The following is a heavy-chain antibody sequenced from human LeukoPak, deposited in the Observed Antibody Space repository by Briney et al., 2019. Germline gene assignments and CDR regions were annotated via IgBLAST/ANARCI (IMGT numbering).Heavy chain of an antibody. V-gene: IGHV3-30*18. D-gene: IGHD2-15*01. CDR2: ISYDGSNK. CDR3: AKTSRYCSGGSCAHYYYYYGMDV. Sequence: GGSLRLSCAASEFSFSNHGMHWVRQAPGKGLEWVAVISYDGSNKYYADSVKGRFTISRDNSKNTLYLQMNSLRAEDTAVYYCAKTSRYCSGGSCAHYYYYYGMDVWGQGTTVTVSS. J-gene: IGHJ6*02. CDR1: EFSFSNHG.